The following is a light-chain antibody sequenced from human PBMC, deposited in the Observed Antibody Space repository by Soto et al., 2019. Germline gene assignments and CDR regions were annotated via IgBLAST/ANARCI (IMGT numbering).Light chain of an antibody. CDR3: QQYGSSPRT. CDR1: QSVSSNY. V-gene: IGKV3-20*01. CDR2: GAS. J-gene: IGKJ1*01. Sequence: EIVLTQSPGTLSLSPGERATLSCRASQSVSSNYLAWYQQKPGQAPRLHIYGASSRATGIPDRFTGSGSGTDFTLTISRLEPEDFAVYYCQQYGSSPRTFGQGTKVAIK.